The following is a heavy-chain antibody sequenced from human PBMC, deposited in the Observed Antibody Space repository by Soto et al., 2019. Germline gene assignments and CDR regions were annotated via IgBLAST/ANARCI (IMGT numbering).Heavy chain of an antibody. CDR3: AKVRAMIVGDLDY. CDR2: ISGSGAST. J-gene: IGHJ4*02. Sequence: EVQLLESGGGLVQPGGSLRLSCAASGFSFSNYAMTWVRQAPGKGLEWVSSISGSGASTYYADSVKGRFTISRDNSKNTRFLQMNSLTAEDTAVYYCAKVRAMIVGDLDYWGQGTLVTVSS. V-gene: IGHV3-23*01. CDR1: GFSFSNYA. D-gene: IGHD3-22*01.